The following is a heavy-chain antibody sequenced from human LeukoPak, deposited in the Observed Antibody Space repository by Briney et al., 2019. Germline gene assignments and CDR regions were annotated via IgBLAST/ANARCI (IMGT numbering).Heavy chain of an antibody. V-gene: IGHV3-64*01. CDR1: GFTFSSYA. J-gene: IGHJ4*02. D-gene: IGHD1-26*01. Sequence: GGSLRLSCAASGFTFSSYAMHWVRQAPGKGLEYVSTISSNGGSTYYANSVKGRFTISIDNSKNTLYLQMGSLRAEDMAVYYCARLVGGSYSDYWGQGTLVTVSS. CDR3: ARLVGGSYSDY. CDR2: ISSNGGST.